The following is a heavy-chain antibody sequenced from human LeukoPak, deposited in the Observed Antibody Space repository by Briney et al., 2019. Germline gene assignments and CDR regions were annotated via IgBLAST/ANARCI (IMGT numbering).Heavy chain of an antibody. V-gene: IGHV3-30*04. Sequence: SGGSLRLSCAASGFTFSSYAMHWVRQAPGKGLEWVAVISYDGSNKYYADSVKGRFTISRDNSKNTLYLQMNSLRAEDTAVYYCARDRGGYLDYWGQGTLVTVSS. CDR1: GFTFSSYA. J-gene: IGHJ4*02. CDR3: ARDRGGYLDY. D-gene: IGHD3-22*01. CDR2: ISYDGSNK.